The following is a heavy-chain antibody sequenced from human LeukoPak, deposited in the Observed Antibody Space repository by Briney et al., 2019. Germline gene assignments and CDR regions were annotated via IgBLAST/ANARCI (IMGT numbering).Heavy chain of an antibody. V-gene: IGHV3-21*04. D-gene: IGHD3-22*01. CDR1: GFTFSSYI. J-gene: IGHJ5*02. CDR3: AKAPAYYYDSSPS. Sequence: GGSLRLSCAASGFTFSSYIMNWVRQAPGKGLEWVSSISSSSSSYIYYADSVKGRFTISRDNAKNSLYLQMNSLRAEDTAVYYCAKAPAYYYDSSPSWGQGTLVTVSS. CDR2: ISSSSSSYI.